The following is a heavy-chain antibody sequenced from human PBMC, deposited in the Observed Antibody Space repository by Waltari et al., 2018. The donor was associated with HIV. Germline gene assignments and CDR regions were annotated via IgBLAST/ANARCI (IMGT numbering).Heavy chain of an antibody. D-gene: IGHD1-26*01. J-gene: IGHJ6*02. CDR3: ARDIRVVGASRTVYYYYYGMDV. V-gene: IGHV3-9*01. CDR1: GFTFDDYA. CDR2: ISWNSGSI. Sequence: EVQLVESGGGLVQPGRSLRLSCAASGFTFDDYAMHWVRQAPGKGLEWVSGISWNSGSIGYADSVKGRFTISRDNAKNSLYLQMNSLRAEDTAVYYCARDIRVVGASRTVYYYYYGMDVWGQGTTVTVSS.